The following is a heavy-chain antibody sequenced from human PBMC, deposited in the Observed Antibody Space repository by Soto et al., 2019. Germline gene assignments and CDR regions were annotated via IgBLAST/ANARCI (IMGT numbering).Heavy chain of an antibody. CDR2: INHSGST. Sequence: SETLSLTCAVYGGSFSGYYWSWIRQPPGKGLEWIGEINHSGSTNYNPSLKSRVTISVDTSKNQFSLKLSSVTAADTAVYYCARGPTIFGRSTATPYYYYMDVWGKGTTVTVSS. J-gene: IGHJ6*03. V-gene: IGHV4-34*01. CDR3: ARGPTIFGRSTATPYYYYMDV. D-gene: IGHD3-3*01. CDR1: GGSFSGYY.